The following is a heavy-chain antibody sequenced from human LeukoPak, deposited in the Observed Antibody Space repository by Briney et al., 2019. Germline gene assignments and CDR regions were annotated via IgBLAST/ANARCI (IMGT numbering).Heavy chain of an antibody. CDR1: GFTFSTYA. CDR2: ISYDGSKK. Sequence: GGSLRLSCAASGFTFSTYAMHWVRQAPGKGLEWVATISYDGSKKFYADSGKGRFTISRDNSKNTLYLQMNSLRGEDTAVYYCARDGIDYWGQGTLVTVSS. D-gene: IGHD2-15*01. V-gene: IGHV3-30-3*01. CDR3: ARDGIDY. J-gene: IGHJ4*02.